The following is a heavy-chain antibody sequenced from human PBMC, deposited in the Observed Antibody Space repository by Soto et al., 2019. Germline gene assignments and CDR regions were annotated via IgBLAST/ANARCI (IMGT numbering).Heavy chain of an antibody. D-gene: IGHD1-26*01. CDR1: GFIFSSYT. V-gene: IGHV3-30-3*01. CDR3: ARAPSGSYPEFDY. CDR2: ITYDGSNQ. J-gene: IGHJ4*02. Sequence: GGSLRLSCAASGFIFSSYTMHWVRQAPGKGLEWVGVITYDGSNQYYADSVKGRFTISRDNSRNMLFLQMNSLRPDDTAVYYCARAPSGSYPEFDYWGQGTLVTVSS.